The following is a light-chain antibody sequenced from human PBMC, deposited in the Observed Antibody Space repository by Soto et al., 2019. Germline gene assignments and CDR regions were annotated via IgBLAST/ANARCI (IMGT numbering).Light chain of an antibody. CDR3: QQYGGSPRIT. V-gene: IGKV3-20*01. CDR1: QTVSGSD. Sequence: NVLTQSPGPLSLSPGERATLSCRARQTVSGSDVAWYQQKPGQTPRLLIYGASSRATGIPDRFSGSGSGTDFTLIINRLEPEDVAIYYCQQYGGSPRITFGQGTRLEI. J-gene: IGKJ5*01. CDR2: GAS.